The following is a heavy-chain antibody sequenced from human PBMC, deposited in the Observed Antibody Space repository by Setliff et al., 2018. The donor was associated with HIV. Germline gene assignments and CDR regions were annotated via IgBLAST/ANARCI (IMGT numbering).Heavy chain of an antibody. Sequence: SETLSLTCTVSGGSISSSSYYWGWIRQPPGKGLEWIGSIYYSGSTYYNPSLKSRVTISVDTSKNQFYLKLSSVTAADTAVYYCASGVIGITYYYDSSGYGFDYWGQGTLVTVSS. CDR1: GGSISSSSYY. J-gene: IGHJ4*02. CDR2: IYYSGST. V-gene: IGHV4-39*01. CDR3: ASGVIGITYYYDSSGYGFDY. D-gene: IGHD3-22*01.